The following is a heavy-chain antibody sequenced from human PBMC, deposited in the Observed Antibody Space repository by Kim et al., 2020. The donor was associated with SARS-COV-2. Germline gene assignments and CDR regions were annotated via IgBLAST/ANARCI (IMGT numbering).Heavy chain of an antibody. Sequence: STYYADSVKGRFTISRDNSKNTLYLQMNRLRAEDTAVYYCAKDLSGTTGSWGQGTLVTVSS. CDR3: AKDLSGTTGS. V-gene: IGHV3-23*01. J-gene: IGHJ5*02. CDR2: ST. D-gene: IGHD1-7*01.